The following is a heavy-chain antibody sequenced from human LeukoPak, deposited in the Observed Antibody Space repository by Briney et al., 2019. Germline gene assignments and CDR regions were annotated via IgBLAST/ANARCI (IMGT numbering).Heavy chain of an antibody. CDR2: ICYSGST. Sequence: SGTLSLTCTVSGGSMSSSSYYCGWIRQPPGKGLEWIGSICYSGSTYYNPSLKSRVTNSVDTSKNQFSLRLSAVTAADTAVYYCARAYYYGSGSLGLINWGQGTLVTVSS. J-gene: IGHJ4*02. D-gene: IGHD3-10*01. CDR3: ARAYYYGSGSLGLIN. V-gene: IGHV4-39*01. CDR1: GGSMSSSSYY.